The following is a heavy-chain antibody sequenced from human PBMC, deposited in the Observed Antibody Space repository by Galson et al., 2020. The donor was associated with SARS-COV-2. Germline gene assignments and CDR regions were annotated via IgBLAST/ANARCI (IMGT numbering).Heavy chain of an antibody. J-gene: IGHJ4*02. V-gene: IGHV3-30*04. CDR3: ARLYSGSYWDYFDY. CDR1: GFTFSSYA. D-gene: IGHD1-26*01. Sequence: GESLQISCAASGFTFSSYAMHWVRQAPGKGMEWVAVISYDGSNKYYADSVKGRFTISRDNSKNTLYLQMNSLRAEDTAVYYCARLYSGSYWDYFDYWGQGTLVTVSS. CDR2: ISYDGSNK.